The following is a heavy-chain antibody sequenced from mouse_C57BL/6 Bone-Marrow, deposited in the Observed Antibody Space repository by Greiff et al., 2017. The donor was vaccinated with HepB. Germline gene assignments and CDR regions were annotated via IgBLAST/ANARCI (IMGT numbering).Heavy chain of an antibody. CDR1: GFTFSSYA. D-gene: IGHD2-5*01. CDR3: ARAGYSNYEVWYAY. J-gene: IGHJ3*01. Sequence: EVKVVESGGGLVKPGGSLKLSCAASGFTFSSYAMSWVRPTPDKRLEWVATLSDGGSYTYYPDNVKGRFTISRDNAKNNRYLQMSHLKSEDTAMYYCARAGYSNYEVWYAYWGKGTLVTVSA. V-gene: IGHV5-4*03. CDR2: LSDGGSYT.